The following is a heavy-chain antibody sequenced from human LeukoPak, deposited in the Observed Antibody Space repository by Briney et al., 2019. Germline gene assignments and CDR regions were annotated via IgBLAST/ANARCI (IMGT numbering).Heavy chain of an antibody. D-gene: IGHD2-2*02. J-gene: IGHJ4*02. V-gene: IGHV5-51*01. CDR2: IYPGDSDT. CDR3: ARLTCISCYMAY. Sequence: IGWVRXXXGKGLEWRGIIYPGDSDTRYSPSFQGQVTISADKSISTAYQQWSSLKASDAAMYYCARLTCISCYMAYWGQGTLVTVSS.